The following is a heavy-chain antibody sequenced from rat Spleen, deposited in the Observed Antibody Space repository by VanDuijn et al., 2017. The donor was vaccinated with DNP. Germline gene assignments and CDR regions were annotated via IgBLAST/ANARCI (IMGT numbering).Heavy chain of an antibody. V-gene: IGHV5-25*01. Sequence: EVQLVESGGGLVQPGRSLKLSCAASGFSFRNYYMAWVRQAPKKGLEWVAIISHSDGITYYPDSVKGRFTISRDNSQSSLYLQMNSLKSEDTATYYCAKANGRDWGQGVMVTVSS. CDR3: AKANGRD. CDR1: GFSFRNYY. J-gene: IGHJ2*01. CDR2: ISHSDGIT. D-gene: IGHD1-2*01.